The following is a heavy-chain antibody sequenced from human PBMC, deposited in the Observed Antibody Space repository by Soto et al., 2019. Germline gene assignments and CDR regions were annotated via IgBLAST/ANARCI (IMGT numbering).Heavy chain of an antibody. CDR3: ERGALNYYDSSMFDP. J-gene: IGHJ5*02. D-gene: IGHD3-22*01. CDR2: IITIFGTA. Sequence: SVKVSCKASGGTFSSYAIRWVRQAPGQGLEWMGAIITIFGTANYAQKCQGRVPITADESPSTAYIELISLRSEDTAVYYCERGALNYYDSSMFDPWGQETQFTVSS. CDR1: GGTFSSYA. V-gene: IGHV1-69*13.